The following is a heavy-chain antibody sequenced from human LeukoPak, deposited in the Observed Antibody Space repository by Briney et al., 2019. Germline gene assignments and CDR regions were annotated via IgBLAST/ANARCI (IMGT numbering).Heavy chain of an antibody. V-gene: IGHV4-61*02. CDR2: IYASGST. CDR1: GGSISSGSYY. J-gene: IGHJ4*02. D-gene: IGHD5-24*01. CDR3: ARDEDGRGIGFDY. Sequence: PSQTLSLTCTVSGGSISSGSYYWSWIRQPAGKGLEWIGRIYASGSTNYNPSLKSRVTISVDTSKNQFSLKLSSVTAADAAVYYCARDEDGRGIGFDYWGQGTPVTVSS.